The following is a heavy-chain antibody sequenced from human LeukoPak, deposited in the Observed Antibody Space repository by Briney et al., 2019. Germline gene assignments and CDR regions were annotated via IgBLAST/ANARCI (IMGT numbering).Heavy chain of an antibody. CDR2: ISGSGGNT. Sequence: PGGSLRLSCTASGFTFSNYAMSWVRQAPEKGLEWVSAISGSGGNTYYADSVKGRFTISRDNSKNTLYLQMNSLRVEDMAVYYCAKGPLIEVAGTTWDYWGQGTLVTVSS. V-gene: IGHV3-23*01. CDR3: AKGPLIEVAGTTWDY. CDR1: GFTFSNYA. J-gene: IGHJ4*02. D-gene: IGHD6-19*01.